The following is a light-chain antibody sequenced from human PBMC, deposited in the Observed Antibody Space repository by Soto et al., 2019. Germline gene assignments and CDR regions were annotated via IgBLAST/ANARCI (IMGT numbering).Light chain of an antibody. V-gene: IGKV3-20*01. CDR2: GAS. CDR3: QQYGSSPPWT. CDR1: QSVSSSY. Sequence: EIVLTRSPGTLSLXPGERATLSCRASQSVSSSYLAWYQQKPGQAPRLLIYGASSRATGIPDRFSGSGSGTDFTLTISRLEPEDFAVYYCQQYGSSPPWTFGQGTKVDIK. J-gene: IGKJ1*01.